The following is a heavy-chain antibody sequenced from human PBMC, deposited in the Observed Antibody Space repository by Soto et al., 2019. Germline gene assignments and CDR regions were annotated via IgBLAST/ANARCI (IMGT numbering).Heavy chain of an antibody. CDR3: AKDGRRSSTSCYLDP. CDR2: ISGSGGST. Sequence: EVKLLESGGGLVQPGGSLRLSCAASGFTFSSYAMSWVRQAPGKGLEWVSAISGSGGSTYYADSVKGQFTISRDNSKNTLYLQMNSLRAEDTAVYYCAKDGRRSSTSCYLDPWGQGTLVTVSS. J-gene: IGHJ5*02. D-gene: IGHD2-2*01. V-gene: IGHV3-23*01. CDR1: GFTFSSYA.